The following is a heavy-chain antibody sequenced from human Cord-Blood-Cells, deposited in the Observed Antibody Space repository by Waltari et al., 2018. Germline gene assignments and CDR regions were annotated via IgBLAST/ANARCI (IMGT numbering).Heavy chain of an antibody. CDR1: GFTFSSCE. CDR2: ISSSGSTI. D-gene: IGHD2-15*01. CDR3: ARGCSGGSCYFDY. Sequence: EVQLVESGGGLVQPGGSLRLSGAASGFTFSSCEMKWVRQAPGKGLEWVSYISSSGSTIYYADSVKGRFTISRDNAKNSLYLQMNSLRAEDTAVYYCARGCSGGSCYFDYWGQGTLVTVSS. V-gene: IGHV3-48*03. J-gene: IGHJ4*02.